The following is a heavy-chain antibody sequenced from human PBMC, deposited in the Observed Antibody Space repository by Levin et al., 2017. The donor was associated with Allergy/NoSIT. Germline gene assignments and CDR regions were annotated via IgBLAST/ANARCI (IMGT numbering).Heavy chain of an antibody. D-gene: IGHD2-2*01. CDR1: GFTFSSYE. J-gene: IGHJ4*02. CDR3: ARSRDTVGWAPDS. Sequence: GGSLRLSCAASGFTFSSYEMNWVRQAPGKGLEWVSYISSSGSTIYYADSVKGRFTISRDNAKNSLYLQMNSLRAEDTAVYYCARSRDTVGWAPDSWGQGTLVTVSS. V-gene: IGHV3-48*03. CDR2: ISSSGSTI.